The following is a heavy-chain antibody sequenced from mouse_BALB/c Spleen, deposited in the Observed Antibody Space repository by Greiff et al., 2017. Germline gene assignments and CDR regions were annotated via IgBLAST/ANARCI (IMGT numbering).Heavy chain of an antibody. J-gene: IGHJ1*01. V-gene: IGHV14-3*02. Sequence: VQLQQSGAELVKPGASVKLSCTASGFNIKDTYMHWVKQRPEQGLEWIGRIDPANGNTKYDPKFQGKATITADTSSNTAYLQLSSLTSEDTAVYYCARPAYYGNYWYFDVWGAGTTVTVSS. CDR3: ARPAYYGNYWYFDV. D-gene: IGHD2-10*01. CDR2: IDPANGNT. CDR1: GFNIKDTY.